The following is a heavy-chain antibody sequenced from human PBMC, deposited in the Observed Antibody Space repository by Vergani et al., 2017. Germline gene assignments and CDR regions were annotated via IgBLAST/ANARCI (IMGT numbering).Heavy chain of an antibody. Sequence: VQLLESGGGLVQPGGSLRLSCAASGFTFSDYYMSWIRQAPGKGLEWVSYISSSGSTIYYADSVKGRFTISRDNAKNSLYLQMNSLRAEDTAVSYCARDQYDYVWGSYRYRYYFDYWGQGTLVTVSS. J-gene: IGHJ4*02. CDR3: ARDQYDYVWGSYRYRYYFDY. D-gene: IGHD3-16*02. CDR2: ISSSGSTI. CDR1: GFTFSDYY. V-gene: IGHV3-11*01.